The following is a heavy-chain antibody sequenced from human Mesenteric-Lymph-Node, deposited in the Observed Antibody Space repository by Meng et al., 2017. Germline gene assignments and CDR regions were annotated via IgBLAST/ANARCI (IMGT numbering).Heavy chain of an antibody. CDR1: GASSSSGGYY. J-gene: IGHJ5*02. Sequence: GPGPVKTSQTRSLTSTGSGASSSSGGYYWGWIRQHPGKDLVWIVYIHSSGSTYYNQSLRRRLTISVATYKNQFSLKLSAVTAADTVVFYCETAFNDSESPLGESWFDPWGQGILVTVSS. CDR2: IHSSGST. D-gene: IGHD3-10*01. V-gene: IGHV4-31*03. CDR3: ETAFNDSESPLGESWFDP.